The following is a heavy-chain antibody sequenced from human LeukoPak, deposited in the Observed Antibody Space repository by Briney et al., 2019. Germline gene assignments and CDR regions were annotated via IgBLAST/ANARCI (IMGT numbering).Heavy chain of an antibody. CDR3: ARGPYSSSPSATFDH. V-gene: IGHV3-21*01. J-gene: IGHJ4*02. D-gene: IGHD6-6*01. CDR2: ISSSSSYI. CDR1: GFTFSSYS. Sequence: GGSLRLSCAASGFTFSSYSMNWVRQAPGKGLEWVSSISSSSSYIYYADSVKGRFTISRDNAKNSLYLQMNSLRAEDTAVYYCARGPYSSSPSATFDHWGQGTLVTVSS.